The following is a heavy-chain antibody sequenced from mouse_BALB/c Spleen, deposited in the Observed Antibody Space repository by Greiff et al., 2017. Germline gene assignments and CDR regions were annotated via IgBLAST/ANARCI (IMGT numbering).Heavy chain of an antibody. Sequence: ESGPGLVKPSQSLSLTCTVTGYSITSDYAWNWIRQFPGNKLEWMGYISYSGSTSYNPSLKSRISITRDTSKNQFFLQLNSVTTEDTATYYCARGSSLYYYAMDYWGQGTSVTVSS. J-gene: IGHJ4*01. D-gene: IGHD1-1*01. CDR3: ARGSSLYYYAMDY. CDR2: ISYSGST. CDR1: GYSITSDYA. V-gene: IGHV3-2*02.